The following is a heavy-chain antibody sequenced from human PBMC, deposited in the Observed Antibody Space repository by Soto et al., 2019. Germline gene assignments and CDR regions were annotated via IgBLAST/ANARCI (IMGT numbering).Heavy chain of an antibody. CDR1: GGSISSGGYY. V-gene: IGHV4-31*03. J-gene: IGHJ6*02. CDR2: IYYSGST. Sequence: SETLSLTCTVSGGSISSGGYYWSWIRQHPGKGLEWIGYIYYSGSTYYNPSLKSRVTISVDTSKNQFSLKLSSVTAADTAVYYCARDLPSSPYYYGMDVWGQGTTVTAP. CDR3: ARDLPSSPYYYGMDV. D-gene: IGHD6-6*01.